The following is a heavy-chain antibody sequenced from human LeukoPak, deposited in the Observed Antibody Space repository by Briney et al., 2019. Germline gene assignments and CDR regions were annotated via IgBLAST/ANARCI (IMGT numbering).Heavy chain of an antibody. Sequence: ASVKVSCKASGGTFSSYAISWVRQAPGQGLEWMGGIIPIFGTANYAQKLQGRVTMTTDTSTSTAYMELRSLRSDDTAAYYCARDITMIVVAPPDAFDIWGQGTMVTVSS. D-gene: IGHD3-22*01. CDR3: ARDITMIVVAPPDAFDI. CDR1: GGTFSSYA. CDR2: IIPIFGTA. J-gene: IGHJ3*02. V-gene: IGHV1-69*05.